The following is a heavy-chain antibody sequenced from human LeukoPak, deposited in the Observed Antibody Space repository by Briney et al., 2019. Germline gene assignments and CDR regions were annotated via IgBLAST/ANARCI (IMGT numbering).Heavy chain of an antibody. D-gene: IGHD5-12*01. J-gene: IGHJ4*02. CDR2: IYPGYSDT. CDR3: ARYAPENIVAAIGRHFDY. CDR1: GYSFTSYW. Sequence: AESLQISCKGSGYSFTSYWIGCVRQMPEQRLEWMGIIYPGYSDTRYSPSFQGQVSISADKSISTAYLQWSSLKASDTAMYYCARYAPENIVAAIGRHFDYWGQGTLVTVSS. V-gene: IGHV5-51*01.